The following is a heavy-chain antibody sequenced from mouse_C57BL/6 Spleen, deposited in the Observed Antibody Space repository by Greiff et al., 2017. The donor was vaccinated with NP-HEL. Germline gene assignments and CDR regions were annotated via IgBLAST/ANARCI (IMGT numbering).Heavy chain of an antibody. D-gene: IGHD1-1*01. CDR1: GFTFSSYA. Sequence: EVKLVESGGGLVKPGGSLKLSCAASGFTFSSYAMSWVRQTPEKRLEWVATISDGGSYTYYPDNVKGRFTITRDNAKNNLYLQMSHLKSEDTAMYYCARTNHYYGSSYVAYWGQGTLVTVSA. CDR2: ISDGGSYT. CDR3: ARTNHYYGSSYVAY. V-gene: IGHV5-4*03. J-gene: IGHJ3*01.